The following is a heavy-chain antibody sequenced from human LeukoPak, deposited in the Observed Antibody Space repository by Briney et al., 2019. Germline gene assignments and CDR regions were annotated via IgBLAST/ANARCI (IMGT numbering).Heavy chain of an antibody. J-gene: IGHJ4*02. V-gene: IGHV4-59*01. CDR3: ARESSGGSFDY. D-gene: IGHD2-15*01. Sequence: SSETLSLTCTVSGGSISSYYWSWIREPPGKGLEWIGYIYSSGSTNYNPSLKSRVTISVDTSKNQFSLKLSSVTTADTAVYYCARESSGGSFDYWGQGTLVTVSS. CDR1: GGSISSYY. CDR2: IYSSGST.